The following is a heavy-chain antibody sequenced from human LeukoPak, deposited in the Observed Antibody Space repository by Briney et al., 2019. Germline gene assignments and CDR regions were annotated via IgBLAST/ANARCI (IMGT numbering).Heavy chain of an antibody. Sequence: PSQTLSLTCAVSGGSISSGGYSWSWIRQPPGKGLEWIGYIYHSGSTYYNPSLKSRVTISVDRSKNQFSLKLSSVTAADTAVYYCARAGPDDCGGDCYSGAFDIWGQGTMVTVSS. J-gene: IGHJ3*02. D-gene: IGHD2-21*02. CDR1: GGSISSGGYS. V-gene: IGHV4-30-2*01. CDR2: IYHSGST. CDR3: ARAGPDDCGGDCYSGAFDI.